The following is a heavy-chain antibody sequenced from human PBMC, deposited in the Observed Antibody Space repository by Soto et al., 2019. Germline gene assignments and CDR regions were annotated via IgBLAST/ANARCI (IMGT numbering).Heavy chain of an antibody. J-gene: IGHJ4*02. CDR3: ARTKGYSYGYGFDY. Sequence: QLQLQESGSGLVKPSQTLSLTCAVSGGSISSGGYSWSWIRQPPGKGLEWIGYIYHSGSTYYNPSLQSRVTISVDRSKNQFSLKLSSVTAADTAVYYCARTKGYSYGYGFDYWGQGTLVTVSS. V-gene: IGHV4-30-2*01. CDR2: IYHSGST. CDR1: GGSISSGGYS. D-gene: IGHD5-18*01.